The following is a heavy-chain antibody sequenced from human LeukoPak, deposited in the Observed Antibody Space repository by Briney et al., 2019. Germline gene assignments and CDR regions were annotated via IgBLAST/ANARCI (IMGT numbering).Heavy chain of an antibody. CDR2: IIPNGSGR. J-gene: IGHJ6*02. V-gene: IGHV3-7*05. Sequence: HSGGSLRLSCAASGFTFSYYWMSWVRQAPGKGLEWVARIIPNGSGRSYAGTVQGRFTISRDKAKNSLHLQMNSLRAEDTAVYYCARLMAVRLGGMDVWGQGTTVT. CDR1: GFTFSYYW. CDR3: ARLMAVRLGGMDV. D-gene: IGHD6-19*01.